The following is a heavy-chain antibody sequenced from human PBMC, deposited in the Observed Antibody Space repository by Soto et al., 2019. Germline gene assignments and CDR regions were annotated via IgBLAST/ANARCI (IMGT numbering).Heavy chain of an antibody. V-gene: IGHV3-48*03. Sequence: EVQLVESGGGLVQPGGSLRLSCAASDSAFSSYEMNWVRQAPGKGLEWISYIRGSGSPIFYADSVKGRFTISRDNAKMSVYLQMNSLRAEDTAVYYCAKDPYGSGSYSVDYWGQGTLVTVSS. D-gene: IGHD3-10*01. CDR3: AKDPYGSGSYSVDY. CDR2: IRGSGSPI. CDR1: DSAFSSYE. J-gene: IGHJ4*02.